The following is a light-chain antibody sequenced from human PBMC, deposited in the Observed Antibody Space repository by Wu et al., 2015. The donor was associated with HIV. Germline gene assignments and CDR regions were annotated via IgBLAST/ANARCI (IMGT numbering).Light chain of an antibody. J-gene: IGKJ1*01. Sequence: EVVMTQSPATLSVSPGERATLACRASESVGGDVAWYQQKPGQGPRLLIYGASTRATGIPVRFSGSGSGTEFTLTISSLQSEDFALYYCQQYDNWRTFGQGTKVEIK. CDR2: GAS. CDR3: QQYDNWRT. CDR1: ESVGGD. V-gene: IGKV3-15*01.